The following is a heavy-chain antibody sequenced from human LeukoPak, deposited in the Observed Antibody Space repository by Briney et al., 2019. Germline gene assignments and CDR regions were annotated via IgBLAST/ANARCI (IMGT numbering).Heavy chain of an antibody. J-gene: IGHJ6*02. V-gene: IGHV3-21*01. CDR2: ISSSGSYI. CDR1: GFTCSSYS. D-gene: IGHD6-13*01. Sequence: GGSLRLSCAASGFTCSSYSMNWVRQAPGKGLEWVSSISSSGSYIYYADSVKGRFTISRDNAKNSLYLQMNSLRAEDTAVYYCATHGSSWRYGMDVWGQGTTVTVSS. CDR3: ATHGSSWRYGMDV.